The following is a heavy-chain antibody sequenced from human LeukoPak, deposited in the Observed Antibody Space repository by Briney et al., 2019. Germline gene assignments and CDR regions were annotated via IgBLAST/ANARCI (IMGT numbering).Heavy chain of an antibody. J-gene: IGHJ2*01. CDR3: ARVYSGYEWGWYFDL. CDR2: INHSGST. V-gene: IGHV4-34*01. Sequence: KPSETLSLTCAVYGGSFSGYYWSWIRQPPGKGLEWIAEINHSGSTNYNPSLKSRVTISVDTSKNQFSLKLSSVTAADTAVYYCARVYSGYEWGWYFDLWGRGTLVTVSS. D-gene: IGHD5-12*01. CDR1: GGSFSGYY.